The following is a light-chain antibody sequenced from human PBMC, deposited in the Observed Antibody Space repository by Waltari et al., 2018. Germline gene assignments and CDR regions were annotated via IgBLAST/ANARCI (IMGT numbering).Light chain of an antibody. V-gene: IGKV1-27*01. CDR2: EAS. J-gene: IGKJ3*01. CDR3: QKHNSAPLT. CDR1: QCISYY. Sequence: DIQMTQSPSSLSASVGDRVTITCRASQCISYYLAWYQQKPGQVPNLLIYEASTWQAGVPSRFSGSGSGTDFTLTISSLQPEDFATYYCQKHNSAPLTFGPGTKVDIK.